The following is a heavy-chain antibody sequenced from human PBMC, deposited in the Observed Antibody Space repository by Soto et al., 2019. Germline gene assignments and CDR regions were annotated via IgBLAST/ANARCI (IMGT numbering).Heavy chain of an antibody. CDR3: ARGKDARYDFWSPKGVGYYYGMDV. Sequence: TLAVTCTVSGGSIRSGGYDWSGIRQHPGKGLEWIGYIYYSGSTYYNPSLKSRVTISVDTSKNQFSLKLSSVTAADTAAYYCARGKDARYDFWSPKGVGYYYGMDVWGQGTTV. CDR1: GGSIRSGGYD. CDR2: IYYSGST. D-gene: IGHD3-3*01. J-gene: IGHJ6*02. V-gene: IGHV4-31*03.